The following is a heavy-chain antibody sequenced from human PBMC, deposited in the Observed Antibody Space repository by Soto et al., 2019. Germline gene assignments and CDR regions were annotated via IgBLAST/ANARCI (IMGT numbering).Heavy chain of an antibody. Sequence: GESLKISCKGSGYSFTSYWIGWVRQMPGKGLEWMGIIYPGDSDTRYSPSFQGQVTISADKSISTAYLQWSSLKASDTAMYYCARQLDSSGYYWSIWGQGTMVTVSS. V-gene: IGHV5-51*01. CDR1: GYSFTSYW. D-gene: IGHD3-22*01. CDR3: ARQLDSSGYYWSI. CDR2: IYPGDSDT. J-gene: IGHJ3*02.